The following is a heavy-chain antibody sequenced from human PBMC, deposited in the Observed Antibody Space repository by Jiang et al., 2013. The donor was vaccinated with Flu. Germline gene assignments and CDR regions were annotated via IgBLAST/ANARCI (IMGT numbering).Heavy chain of an antibody. Sequence: KPTQTLTLTCTFSGFSLSTSGVGVGWIRQPPGKALEWLALIYWDDDKRYSPSLKSRLTITKDTSKNQVVLTMTNMDPVDTATYYCAHRQEWLRLFDYWGQGTLVTVSS. CDR2: IYWDDDK. CDR3: AHRQEWLRLFDY. D-gene: IGHD5-12*01. V-gene: IGHV2-5*02. CDR1: GFSLSTSGVG. J-gene: IGHJ4*02.